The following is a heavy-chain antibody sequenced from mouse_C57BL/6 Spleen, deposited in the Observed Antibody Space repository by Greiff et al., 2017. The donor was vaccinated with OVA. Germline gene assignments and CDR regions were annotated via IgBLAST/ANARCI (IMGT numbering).Heavy chain of an antibody. CDR2: IDPSDSYT. CDR3: ERWATGVARGAMDY. CDR1: GYTFTSYW. J-gene: IGHJ4*01. Sequence: QVQLQQPGAELVKPGASVKLSCKASGYTFTSYWMQWVKQRPGQGLEWIGEIDPSDSYTNYNQKFKGKATLTVDTSSSTAYMQRSSLTSEDSAVYYCERWATGVARGAMDYWGQGTSVTVSS. D-gene: IGHD1-1*01. V-gene: IGHV1-50*01.